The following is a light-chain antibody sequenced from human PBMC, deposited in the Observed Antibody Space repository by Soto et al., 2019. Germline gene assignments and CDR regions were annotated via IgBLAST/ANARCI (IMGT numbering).Light chain of an antibody. CDR1: QSVSSSY. J-gene: IGKJ5*01. Sequence: EIVLTQSPGTLSLSPGERATLSCRASQSVSSSYLAWYQQKPGQAPRLLIYRASSRATGIPDRFSGSGSGTDFTLTISRLEAEDFAVYYCQQCGSSPITFGQGTRLEIK. V-gene: IGKV3-20*01. CDR3: QQCGSSPIT. CDR2: RAS.